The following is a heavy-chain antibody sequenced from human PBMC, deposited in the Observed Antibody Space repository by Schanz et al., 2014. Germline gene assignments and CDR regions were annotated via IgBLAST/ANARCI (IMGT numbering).Heavy chain of an antibody. D-gene: IGHD5-18*01. CDR2: IIPVLAIA. CDR3: ARGPSQGYSYGHNIGAYYYGMDV. J-gene: IGHJ6*02. Sequence: QVQQVQSGAEVKKPGSSVKVSCTASGGTFSSYTISWIRQAPGQGLEWMGRIIPVLAIADYAQKFQGRVTITADKSTSTASMELSSLRSEDTAVYYCARGPSQGYSYGHNIGAYYYGMDVWGQGTTVTVSS. CDR1: GGTFSSYT. V-gene: IGHV1-69*02.